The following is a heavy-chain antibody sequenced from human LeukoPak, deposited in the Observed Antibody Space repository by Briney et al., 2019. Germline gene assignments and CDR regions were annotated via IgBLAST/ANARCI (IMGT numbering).Heavy chain of an antibody. Sequence: ASVKVSCKASGYTFTGYYMHWVRQAPGQGLEWMGWINPNSGGTNYAQKFQGRVTMTRDTSISTAYMELSRLRSDDTAVYYCARSTTMVRGVMTSFDYWGQGTLVTVSS. CDR2: INPNSGGT. CDR3: ARSTTMVRGVMTSFDY. V-gene: IGHV1-2*02. D-gene: IGHD3-10*01. J-gene: IGHJ4*02. CDR1: GYTFTGYY.